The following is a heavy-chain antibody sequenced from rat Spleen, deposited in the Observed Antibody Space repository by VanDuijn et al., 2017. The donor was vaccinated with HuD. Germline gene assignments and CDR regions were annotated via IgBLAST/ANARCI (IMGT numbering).Heavy chain of an antibody. Sequence: EVQVVESGGGLVQPGRSMKLSCAASGFTFSNYYMAWVRQAPTKGLEWVASISTGGGNTYSRDSVKGRFTISRDNAKSTLYLQRNSLRSEDTAPYYWARHEVTTVVTDYFDYWGQGVMVTVSS. D-gene: IGHD1-1*01. CDR3: ARHEVTTVVTDYFDY. CDR2: ISTGGGNT. CDR1: GFTFSNYY. V-gene: IGHV5-25*01. J-gene: IGHJ2*01.